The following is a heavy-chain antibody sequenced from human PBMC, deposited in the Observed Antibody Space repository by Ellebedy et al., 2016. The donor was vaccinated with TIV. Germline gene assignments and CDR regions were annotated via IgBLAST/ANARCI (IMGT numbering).Heavy chain of an antibody. CDR2: ISGSGGST. CDR1: GFTFSSYT. V-gene: IGHV3-23*01. CDR3: AKGITAAVVEGSLFDP. Sequence: GESLKISCAVSGFTFSSYTMRWVRQAPGKGLEWVSDISGSGGSTYYADSVKGRFTISRDNSKNTLYLQMNSLRVEDTAVYYCAKGITAAVVEGSLFDPWGQGTLVTVSS. D-gene: IGHD6-13*01. J-gene: IGHJ5*02.